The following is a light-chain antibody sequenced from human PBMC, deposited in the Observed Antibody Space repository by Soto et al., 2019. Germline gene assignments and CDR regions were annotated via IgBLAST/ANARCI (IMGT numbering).Light chain of an antibody. CDR2: AAS. CDR3: QQSYRFPKT. J-gene: IGKJ1*01. Sequence: DVQMTQSSSSLSASVGDSLTLTCRASQTVTSYLNWYQQKPGKAPKLLIYAASTSQSGVPSRFSGSGSGTEFTLTIISLQPEDFATYYCQQSYRFPKTFGRGTKV. V-gene: IGKV1-39*01. CDR1: QTVTSY.